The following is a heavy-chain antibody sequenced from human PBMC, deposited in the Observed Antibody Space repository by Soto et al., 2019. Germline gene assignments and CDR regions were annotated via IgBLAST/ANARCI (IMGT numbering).Heavy chain of an antibody. CDR2: INAGNGNT. Sequence: QVQLVQSGAEVKKPGASVKVSCKASGYTFTSYAMHWVRQAPGQRLEWMGWINAGNGNTKYSQKFQGSVTITRDTSASTAYIELSSLRSEDTAVYYCARDDGRIQLWSGFDYWGQGTLVTVSS. V-gene: IGHV1-3*01. J-gene: IGHJ4*02. D-gene: IGHD5-18*01. CDR1: GYTFTSYA. CDR3: ARDDGRIQLWSGFDY.